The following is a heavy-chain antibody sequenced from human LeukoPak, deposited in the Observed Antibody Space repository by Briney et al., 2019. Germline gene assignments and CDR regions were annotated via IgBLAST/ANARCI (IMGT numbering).Heavy chain of an antibody. D-gene: IGHD3-9*01. J-gene: IGHJ5*02. Sequence: EAGGSLRLSCVASGFTFSNYWMNWVRQAPGKGLKWVASINEGGSESHYVDSVKGRFTISRDDGKNSCYLQMNSLRVEDTAVYYCARGPILTGTLGVDPWGQGTLVTVSS. CDR3: ARGPILTGTLGVDP. V-gene: IGHV3-7*01. CDR2: INEGGSES. CDR1: GFTFSNYW.